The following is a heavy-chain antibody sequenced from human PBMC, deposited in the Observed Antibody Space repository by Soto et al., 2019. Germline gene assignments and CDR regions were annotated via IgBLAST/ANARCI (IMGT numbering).Heavy chain of an antibody. D-gene: IGHD5-12*01. CDR1: GFTFSSYD. CDR2: ISGSGGST. V-gene: IGHV3-23*01. J-gene: IGHJ4*02. Sequence: GGSLRLSCAASGFTFSSYDMHWVRQATGKGLEWVSAISGSGGSTYYADSVKGRFTISRDNSKNTLYLQMNSLRAEDTAVYYCAKLGLERGYSSFDYWGQGTLVTVSS. CDR3: AKLGLERGYSSFDY.